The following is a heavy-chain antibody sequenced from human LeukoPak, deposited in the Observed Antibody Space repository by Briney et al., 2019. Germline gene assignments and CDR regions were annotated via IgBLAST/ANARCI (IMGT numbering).Heavy chain of an antibody. CDR1: GYTFTGYY. Sequence: ASVKVSCKASGYTFTGYYMHWVRQAHGQGLEWMGWINPNSGGTNYAQKFQGRVAMTRDTSISTAYMELSRLRSDDTAVYYCASRRTFRQIAAAATNWFDPWGQGTLVTVSS. V-gene: IGHV1-2*02. J-gene: IGHJ5*02. D-gene: IGHD6-13*01. CDR2: INPNSGGT. CDR3: ASRRTFRQIAAAATNWFDP.